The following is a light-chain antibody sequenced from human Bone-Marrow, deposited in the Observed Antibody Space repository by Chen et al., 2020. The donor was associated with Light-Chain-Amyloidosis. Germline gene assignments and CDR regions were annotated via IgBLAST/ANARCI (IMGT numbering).Light chain of an antibody. CDR3: CSTESSGSIWV. V-gene: IGLV3-10*01. Sequence: SHDLTQSPSVAVSPGQTARITCPGGASPLKHVFWYQQTSGQVPVLVIHEDDKRPPGIPKRFSGCSSGTVGTLTITGALAGDEADDYCCSTESSGSIWVVGGGTRVPGL. CDR2: EDD. CDR1: ASPLKH. J-gene: IGLJ3*02.